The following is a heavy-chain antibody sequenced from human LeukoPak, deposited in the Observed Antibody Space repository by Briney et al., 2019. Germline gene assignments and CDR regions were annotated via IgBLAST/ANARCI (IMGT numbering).Heavy chain of an antibody. CDR2: IYYSGST. Sequence: SETLSLTCTVSGGSISSYYWSWIRQPPGKGLEWIGYIYYSGSTNYNPSLKSRATISIDTSKNQFSLKLSSVTAADTAVYYCARRAPYCSGGSCYSGGYYYYMDVWGKGTTVTVSS. CDR1: GGSISSYY. CDR3: ARRAPYCSGGSCYSGGYYYYMDV. J-gene: IGHJ6*03. V-gene: IGHV4-59*08. D-gene: IGHD2-15*01.